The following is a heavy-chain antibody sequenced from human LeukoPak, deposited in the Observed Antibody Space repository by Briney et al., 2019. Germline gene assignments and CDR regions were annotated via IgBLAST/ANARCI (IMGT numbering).Heavy chain of an antibody. J-gene: IGHJ2*01. CDR2: ISSSGRYI. D-gene: IGHD1-14*01. V-gene: IGHV3-21*01. Sequence: GGSLRLSCAASGFTFSSYTINWVRQAPGKGLEWVSSISSSGRYIFYADSVKGRFTISRDNAENSLYLQMNSLRADDTAMYYCARDEVLVSSNPSYWYFGLWGRGTLVTVSS. CDR1: GFTFSSYT. CDR3: ARDEVLVSSNPSYWYFGL.